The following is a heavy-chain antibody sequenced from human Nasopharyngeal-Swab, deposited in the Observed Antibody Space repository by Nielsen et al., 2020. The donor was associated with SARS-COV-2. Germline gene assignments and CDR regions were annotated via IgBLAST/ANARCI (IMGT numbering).Heavy chain of an antibody. CDR2: IIPIFGTA. J-gene: IGHJ6*03. Sequence: SVKVSCKASGGTFSSYAISWVRQATGQGLEWMGGIIPIFGTANYAQKFQGGVTITADESTSTAYMELSSLRSEDTAVYYCAVGATGYYYMDVWGKGTTVTVSS. CDR1: GGTFSSYA. CDR3: AVGATGYYYMDV. V-gene: IGHV1-69*13. D-gene: IGHD1-26*01.